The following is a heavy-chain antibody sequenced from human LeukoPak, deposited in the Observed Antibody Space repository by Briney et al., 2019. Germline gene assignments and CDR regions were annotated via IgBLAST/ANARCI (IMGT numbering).Heavy chain of an antibody. CDR2: INHSGST. Sequence: TSETLPLTCAVYGGSFSGYYWSWIRQPPGKGLEWIGEINHSGSTNYNPSLKSRVTISVDTSKNQFSLKLSSVTAADTAVYYCARDDCGGGSCYVAYWGQGTLVTVSS. J-gene: IGHJ4*02. V-gene: IGHV4-34*01. CDR3: ARDDCGGGSCYVAY. CDR1: GGSFSGYY. D-gene: IGHD2-15*01.